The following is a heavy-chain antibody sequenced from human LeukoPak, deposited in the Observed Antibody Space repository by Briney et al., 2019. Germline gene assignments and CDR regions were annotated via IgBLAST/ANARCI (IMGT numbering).Heavy chain of an antibody. CDR2: INPNSGGT. CDR3: ARDGGMAGEYFFDY. Sequence: ASVKVSCKASGYIFTGYYMYWVRQAPGHGLEWMGWINPNSGGTNYAQKFQGRVTMTRDTSISTVYMEMSRLRSDDTAVYYRARDGGMAGEYFFDYWGQGTLVTVSS. V-gene: IGHV1-2*02. CDR1: GYIFTGYY. D-gene: IGHD3-16*01. J-gene: IGHJ4*02.